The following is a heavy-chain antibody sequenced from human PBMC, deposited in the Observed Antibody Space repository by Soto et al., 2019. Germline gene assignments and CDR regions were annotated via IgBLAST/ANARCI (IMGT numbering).Heavy chain of an antibody. CDR1: GFTFSSYA. CDR3: AKDPSSSWYGRLNYFDY. V-gene: IGHV3-23*01. CDR2: ISGSGGST. D-gene: IGHD6-13*01. Sequence: PGGSLRLSCAASGFTFSSYAMSWVRQAPGKGLEWVSAISGSGGSTYYADSVKGRFTISRDNSKNTLYLQMNSLRAKDTAVYYCAKDPSSSWYGRLNYFDYWGQGTLVTVSS. J-gene: IGHJ4*02.